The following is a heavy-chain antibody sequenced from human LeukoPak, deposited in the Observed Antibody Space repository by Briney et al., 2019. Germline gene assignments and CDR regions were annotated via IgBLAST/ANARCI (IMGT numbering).Heavy chain of an antibody. Sequence: SETLSLTCAVSGGSISGFYWTWIRHPPGKGLEFIGQIHYSGSTDYNPSLKSRITMSVDTSKNQFFLSLYSVTAADTAVYYCAKFGLYYNMDVWGQGTTVTVSS. CDR3: AKFGLYYNMDV. J-gene: IGHJ6*02. CDR1: GGSISGFY. CDR2: IHYSGST. D-gene: IGHD3-16*01. V-gene: IGHV4-59*03.